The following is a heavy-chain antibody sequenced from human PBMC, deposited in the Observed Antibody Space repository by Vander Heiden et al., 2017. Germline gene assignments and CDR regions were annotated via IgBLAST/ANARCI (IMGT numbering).Heavy chain of an antibody. CDR2: INWNGGST. CDR3: AKNYYYDSSGSLDY. Sequence: EVQLVESGGGVVRPGGSLRLSCAASGFTFDDYGMSWVRQAPGKGLAWVSGINWNGGSTGYADSVKGRFTISRDNAKNSLYLQMNSLRAEDTALYHCAKNYYYDSSGSLDYWGQGTLVTVSS. V-gene: IGHV3-20*01. J-gene: IGHJ4*02. D-gene: IGHD3-22*01. CDR1: GFTFDDYG.